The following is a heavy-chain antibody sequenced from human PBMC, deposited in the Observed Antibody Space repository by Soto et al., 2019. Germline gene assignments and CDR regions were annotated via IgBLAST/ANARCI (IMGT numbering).Heavy chain of an antibody. CDR1: GYTFTSYY. CDR3: ARDLALGYCSSTSCYRARYYYYGMDV. CDR2: INPSGGST. V-gene: IGHV1-46*01. Sequence: QVQLVQSGAEVKKPGASVKVSCKASGYTFTSYYMHWVRQAPGQGLEWMGIINPSGGSTSYAQKFQGRVTMTRATSTSTVYMELSSLRSEDTAVYYCARDLALGYCSSTSCYRARYYYYGMDVWGQGTTVTVSS. J-gene: IGHJ6*02. D-gene: IGHD2-2*02.